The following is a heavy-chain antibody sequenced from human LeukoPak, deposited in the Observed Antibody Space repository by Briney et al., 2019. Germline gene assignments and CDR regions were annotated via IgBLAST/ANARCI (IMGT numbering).Heavy chain of an antibody. Sequence: GRSLRLSCAASGXTFNNYALHWVRQAPGKGLESVDVLTYDGNNQYYADSVKGRFTVSRDNSRNTVNLQMNSLRGEDTAVYYCARAPVRGAVAGVDYWGQGTLVTVSS. J-gene: IGHJ4*02. CDR3: ARAPVRGAVAGVDY. V-gene: IGHV3-30-3*01. CDR2: LTYDGNNQ. D-gene: IGHD6-19*01. CDR1: GXTFNNYA.